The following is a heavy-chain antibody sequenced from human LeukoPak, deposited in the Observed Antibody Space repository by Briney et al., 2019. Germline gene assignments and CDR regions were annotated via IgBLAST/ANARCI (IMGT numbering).Heavy chain of an antibody. D-gene: IGHD3-16*01. CDR3: ARQGYYDYVWGSSGSDY. CDR1: GYTFTSYG. Sequence: ASVKVSCKASGYTFTSYGISWVRQAPGQGLEWMGWISAYNGNTNYAQKLQGRVTMTTDTSTSTAYMELRSLRSDDTAVYYCARQGYYDYVWGSSGSDYWGQGTLVTVSS. V-gene: IGHV1-18*01. CDR2: ISAYNGNT. J-gene: IGHJ4*02.